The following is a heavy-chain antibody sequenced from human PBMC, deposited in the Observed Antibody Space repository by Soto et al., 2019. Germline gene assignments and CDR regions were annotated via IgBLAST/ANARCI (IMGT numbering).Heavy chain of an antibody. CDR3: ARDGTGLDY. J-gene: IGHJ4*02. CDR1: GFTFSSYA. CDR2: ISYDGSNK. V-gene: IGHV3-30-3*01. D-gene: IGHD1-1*01. Sequence: QVQLVESGGGVAQPGRSLRLSCAASGFTFSSYAMHWVRQAPGKGLEWVAVISYDGSNKYYADSVKGRFTISRDNSKNTLYLQMNSLRAEDTAVYYCARDGTGLDYWGQGTLVTVSS.